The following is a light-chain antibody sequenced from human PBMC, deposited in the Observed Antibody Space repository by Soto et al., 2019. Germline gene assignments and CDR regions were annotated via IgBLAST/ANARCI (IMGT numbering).Light chain of an antibody. V-gene: IGKV3-20*01. Sequence: DIVLTQSPDTLSLSPGERATLSCRASQSVSSNYLAWYQQKPGQAPRLLIYGASTRATGIPDRFSGSGSGTDFTLTISRLEPEDFAVYYCQQYNTWPLITFGPGTRLDIK. CDR3: QQYNTWPLIT. J-gene: IGKJ5*01. CDR2: GAS. CDR1: QSVSSNY.